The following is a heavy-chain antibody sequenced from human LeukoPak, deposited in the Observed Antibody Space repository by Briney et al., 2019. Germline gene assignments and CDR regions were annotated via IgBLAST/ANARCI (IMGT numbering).Heavy chain of an antibody. Sequence: GGSLRLSCAASGFTFSSYAMSWVRQAPGKGLEWVSAISGSGGSTYYADSVKGRFTISRDNSKNTLYLQMNSLRAEDTAVYYCVREKRRWLQNYFDYWGQGTLVTVSS. CDR1: GFTFSSYA. CDR2: ISGSGGST. J-gene: IGHJ4*02. D-gene: IGHD5-24*01. V-gene: IGHV3-23*01. CDR3: VREKRRWLQNYFDY.